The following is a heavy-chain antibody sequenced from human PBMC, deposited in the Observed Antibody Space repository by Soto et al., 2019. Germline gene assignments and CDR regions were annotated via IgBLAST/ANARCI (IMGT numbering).Heavy chain of an antibody. CDR2: IYYSGST. CDR3: ARAHGDYYDSSGYRDAFDI. V-gene: IGHV4-30-4*01. Sequence: QVQLQESGPGLVKPSQTLSLTCTVSGGSISSGDYYWSWIRQPPGKGLEWIGYIYYSGSTYYNPSLKSRVTISVDTSKNQFSLKLSSVTAADTAVYYCARAHGDYYDSSGYRDAFDIWGQGTMVTVSS. CDR1: GGSISSGDYY. J-gene: IGHJ3*02. D-gene: IGHD3-22*01.